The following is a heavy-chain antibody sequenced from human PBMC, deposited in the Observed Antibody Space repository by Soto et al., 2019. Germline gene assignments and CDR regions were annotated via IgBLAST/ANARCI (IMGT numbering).Heavy chain of an antibody. CDR1: GYTFTSYG. CDR2: ISAYNGNT. Sequence: ASVKVSCKASGYTFTSYGISWVRQAPGQGLEWMGWISAYNGNTNYAQKLQGRVTMTTDTSTSTAYMELRSLRSDDTAVYYCARVRYCSSTSCPIPHYGMDVWGQGTTVTVS. D-gene: IGHD2-2*01. CDR3: ARVRYCSSTSCPIPHYGMDV. V-gene: IGHV1-18*01. J-gene: IGHJ6*02.